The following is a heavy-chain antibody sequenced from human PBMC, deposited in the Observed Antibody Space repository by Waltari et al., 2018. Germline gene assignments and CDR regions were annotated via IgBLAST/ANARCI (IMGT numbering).Heavy chain of an antibody. Sequence: QVHLVQSGAEVKKPGSSVKVSCKASGGSFSSYAFSWVRQAPGQGLEWIGGIIPLFAPANYAQRFQGRVAISADESTNTAYLELSGLKSEDTAVYYCARAGQQLLEVFHHWGQGTLVTVSS. J-gene: IGHJ1*01. V-gene: IGHV1-69*01. CDR2: IIPLFAPA. CDR3: ARAGQQLLEVFHH. D-gene: IGHD6-13*01. CDR1: GGSFSSYA.